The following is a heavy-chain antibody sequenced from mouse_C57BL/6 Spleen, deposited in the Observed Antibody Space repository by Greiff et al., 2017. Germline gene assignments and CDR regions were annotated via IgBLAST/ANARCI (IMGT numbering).Heavy chain of an antibody. Sequence: QVQLQQSGTELVKPGASVKLSCKASGYTFTSYSMHWVKQRPGQGLEWIGNINPSNGGTNYNEKFKSKATLTVDKPSSTAYMQLSSLTSEDAAVDYCAREGDWSWYFDVGGTGTTATVSS. CDR2: INPSNGGT. V-gene: IGHV1-53*01. CDR3: AREGDWSWYFDV. CDR1: GYTFTSYS. J-gene: IGHJ1*03. D-gene: IGHD3-3*01.